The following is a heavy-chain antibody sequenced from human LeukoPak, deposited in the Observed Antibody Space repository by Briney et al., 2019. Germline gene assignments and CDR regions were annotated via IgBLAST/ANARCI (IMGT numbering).Heavy chain of an antibody. J-gene: IGHJ3*02. CDR1: GGTFSSYA. Sequence: GASVKVSCKGSGGTFSSYAISWVRQAPGQGLEWMGWISAYNGNTNYAQKLQGRVTMTTDTSTSTAYMELRSLRSDDTAVYYCARDVGQYYDFWSGYYDDAFDIWGQGTMVTVSS. CDR2: ISAYNGNT. CDR3: ARDVGQYYDFWSGYYDDAFDI. D-gene: IGHD3-3*01. V-gene: IGHV1-18*01.